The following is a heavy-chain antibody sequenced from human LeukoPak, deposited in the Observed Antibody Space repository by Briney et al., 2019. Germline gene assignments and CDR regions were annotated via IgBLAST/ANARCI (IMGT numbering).Heavy chain of an antibody. CDR1: GGSISSYY. Sequence: PSETLSLTCTVSGGSISSYYWSWIRQPPGKGLEWIGYISYSGSTNYNPSLKSRVTISVDTSKNQFSLKLSSVAAADTAVYYCAREEKYCSGGSCYSWGQGTLVTVSS. D-gene: IGHD2-15*01. V-gene: IGHV4-59*13. CDR2: ISYSGST. CDR3: AREEKYCSGGSCYS. J-gene: IGHJ4*02.